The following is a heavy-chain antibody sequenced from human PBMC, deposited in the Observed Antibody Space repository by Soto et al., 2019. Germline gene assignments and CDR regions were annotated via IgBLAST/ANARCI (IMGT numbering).Heavy chain of an antibody. CDR1: GGSITRGGYY. Sequence: SETLSLTCTVSGGSITRGGYYWSWIRQHPGKGLEWIGYIYNSGTTYYNPSLKSRVTISVDTSKNQFSLKLTSVTAADTAVYYCARQGFVESNWFDPWGQGTLVTVS. CDR2: IYNSGTT. J-gene: IGHJ5*02. CDR3: ARQGFVESNWFDP. V-gene: IGHV4-31*03. D-gene: IGHD3-10*01.